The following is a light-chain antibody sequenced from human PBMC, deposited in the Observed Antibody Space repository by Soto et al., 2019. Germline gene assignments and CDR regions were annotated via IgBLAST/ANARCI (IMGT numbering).Light chain of an antibody. V-gene: IGKV3-15*01. Sequence: TLWCPASHSVNNYLAWYQRKPGQVPRLLIYGASTRATGIPARFSCTGCGTEFTLACGRLQSEDSAFYYCRQYTKWLGKFAQGTKLDIK. CDR2: GAS. CDR1: HSVNNY. CDR3: RQYTKWLGK. J-gene: IGKJ2*01.